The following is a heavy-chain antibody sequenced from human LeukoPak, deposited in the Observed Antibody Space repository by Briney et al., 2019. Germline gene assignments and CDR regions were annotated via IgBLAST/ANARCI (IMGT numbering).Heavy chain of an antibody. CDR2: ITSKTDGGTT. Sequence: GGSLRLSCAASGFTFSNAWMSCVRQAPGKGREWVGRITSKTDGGTTDYAAPVKGRFTISRDDSKNTLHLQMNSLKTEDTAVYYCTTDSDYGSGSLVDYWGQGTLVTVSS. J-gene: IGHJ4*02. D-gene: IGHD3-10*01. CDR3: TTDSDYGSGSLVDY. CDR1: GFTFSNAW. V-gene: IGHV3-15*01.